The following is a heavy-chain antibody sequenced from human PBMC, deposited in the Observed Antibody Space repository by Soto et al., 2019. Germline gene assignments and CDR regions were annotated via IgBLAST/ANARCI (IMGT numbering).Heavy chain of an antibody. CDR3: ARASKSTPMVRGVITEGPPKY. Sequence: PGGSLRLSCAASGFTFSSYGMHWVCQAPGKGLEWVAVIWYDGSNKYYADSVKGRFTISRDNSKNTLYLQMNSLRAEDTAVYYCARASKSTPMVRGVITEGPPKYWGQGTLVTVSS. D-gene: IGHD3-10*01. CDR2: IWYDGSNK. CDR1: GFTFSSYG. J-gene: IGHJ4*02. V-gene: IGHV3-33*01.